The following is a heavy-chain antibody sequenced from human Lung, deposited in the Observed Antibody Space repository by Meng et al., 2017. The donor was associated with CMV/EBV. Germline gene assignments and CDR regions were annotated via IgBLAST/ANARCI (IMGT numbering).Heavy chain of an antibody. CDR1: GYTFTSYY. CDR3: ARDRERGYSYRIIDY. CDR2: INPSGGST. V-gene: IGHV1-46*01. D-gene: IGHD5-18*01. J-gene: IGHJ4*02. Sequence: ASXXVSXKASGYTFTSYYMHWVRQAPGQGLEWMGIINPSGGSTSYAQKFQGRVTMTRDTSTSTVYMELSSLRSEDTAVYYCARDRERGYSYRIIDYWGQEXLVTVSS.